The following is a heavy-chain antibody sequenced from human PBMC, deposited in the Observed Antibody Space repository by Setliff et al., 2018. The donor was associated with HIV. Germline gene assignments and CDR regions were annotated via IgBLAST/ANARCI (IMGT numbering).Heavy chain of an antibody. CDR3: ARGHSSSAYDAYDI. J-gene: IGHJ3*02. Sequence: GASVKVSCKASGYTFTTYAMHWVRQAPGQRLEWMGWINAGNGNTKHSQKFQGRVTITRDTSASTAYMELASLRSEDTAVFCCARGHSSSAYDAYDIWGQGTMVTVSS. V-gene: IGHV1-3*01. CDR1: GYTFTTYA. CDR2: INAGNGNT. D-gene: IGHD6-6*01.